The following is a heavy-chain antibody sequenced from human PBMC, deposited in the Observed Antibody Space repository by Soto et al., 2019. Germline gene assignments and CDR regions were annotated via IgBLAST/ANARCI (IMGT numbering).Heavy chain of an antibody. J-gene: IGHJ4*02. CDR1: GFTFSNYG. CDR2: ISYDGSNK. V-gene: IGHV3-30*03. CDR3: AREPLAHSYFDF. Sequence: PGGSLRLSCAASGFTFSNYGMHWVRQAPGKGLEWVAVISYDGSNKYYADSVRGRFTISRDNSKNTLYLQMNSLRAEDTAVYYCAREPLAHSYFDFWGQGILVTVSS.